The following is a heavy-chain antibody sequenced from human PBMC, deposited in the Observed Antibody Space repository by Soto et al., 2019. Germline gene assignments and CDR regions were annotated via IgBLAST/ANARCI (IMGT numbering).Heavy chain of an antibody. Sequence: EVQLLESGGGLVQPGGSLRLSCVASGFTFSSYAMSWVRQAPGKGLEWVSAITDDGDDTYYADSVKGRFTISRDNSKNTLSLQMNSLRAEETAVYYCARSPPRYCSRTTCPFDYWGQGTLVTVSS. CDR1: GFTFSSYA. CDR2: ITDDGDDT. V-gene: IGHV3-23*01. CDR3: ARSPPRYCSRTTCPFDY. J-gene: IGHJ4*02. D-gene: IGHD2-2*01.